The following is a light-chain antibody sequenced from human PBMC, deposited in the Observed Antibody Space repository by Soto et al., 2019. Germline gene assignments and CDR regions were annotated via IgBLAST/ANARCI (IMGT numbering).Light chain of an antibody. J-gene: IGKJ5*01. CDR1: QSVSNNY. CDR2: GAS. CDR3: QQYTGPPTP. Sequence: IGVTQSPGALSLSPGERATLSCRASQSVSNNYLAWYQQKPGQAPRLLIYGASNRATGIPDRFSGSGSGTDFTLTITRLEPEDSAVYFCQQYTGPPTPFGQGTRLEIK. V-gene: IGKV3-20*01.